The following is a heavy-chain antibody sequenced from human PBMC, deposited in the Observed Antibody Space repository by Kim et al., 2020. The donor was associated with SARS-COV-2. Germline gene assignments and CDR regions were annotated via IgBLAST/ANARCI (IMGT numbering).Heavy chain of an antibody. J-gene: IGHJ5*02. CDR3: ARDPLYSSSWYGWFDP. V-gene: IGHV3-21*01. D-gene: IGHD6-13*01. Sequence: SVKGRFTISRDNAKNSLYLQMNSLRAEDTAVYYCARDPLYSSSWYGWFDPWGQGTLVTVSS.